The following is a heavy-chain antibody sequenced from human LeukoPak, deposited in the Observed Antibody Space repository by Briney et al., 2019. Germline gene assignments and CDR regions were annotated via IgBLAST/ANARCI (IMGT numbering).Heavy chain of an antibody. J-gene: IGHJ4*02. D-gene: IGHD4-23*01. CDR1: AGSISSSSYY. CDR2: IYYTGYS. CDR3: ARRRETGNPYFDY. Sequence: SETLSLTCTVSAGSISSSSYYWGWIRQPPGKGLEWIGYIYYTGYSYYNPSLKSRVTIPVDTSKNQFSLKLSSVTAADTAVYYCARRRETGNPYFDYWGQGTLVTVSS. V-gene: IGHV4-39*01.